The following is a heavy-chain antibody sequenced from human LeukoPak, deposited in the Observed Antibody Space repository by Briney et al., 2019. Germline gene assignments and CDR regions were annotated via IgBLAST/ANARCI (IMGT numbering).Heavy chain of an antibody. J-gene: IGHJ4*02. Sequence: PSETLSLTCTVSGGSISNYFWSWIRQPAGKGLEWLGRIYSSGTTNYNPSLKSRVSMSVDTSKNQFSLKLSSVTAADTAVYYCAREGTAMVTSDYWGQGTLVTVSS. CDR1: GGSISNYF. CDR2: IYSSGTT. CDR3: AREGTAMVTSDY. V-gene: IGHV4-4*07. D-gene: IGHD5-18*01.